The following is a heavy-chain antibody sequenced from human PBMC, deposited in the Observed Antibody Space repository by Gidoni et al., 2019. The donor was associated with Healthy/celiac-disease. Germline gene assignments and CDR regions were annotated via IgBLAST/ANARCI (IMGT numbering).Heavy chain of an antibody. CDR2: IYWDDDK. V-gene: IGHV2-5*02. Sequence: QITLKESGPTLVTPTQTLTLTCTFSGFSLSTSGVGVGWIRPPPGKALEWLALIYWDDDKRYSPSLKRRLTITKDTSKNQVVLTMTNMDPVDTATYYCAHRRGPHNWNYPYDYWGQGTLVTVSS. CDR3: AHRRGPHNWNYPYDY. D-gene: IGHD1-7*01. CDR1: GFSLSTSGVG. J-gene: IGHJ4*02.